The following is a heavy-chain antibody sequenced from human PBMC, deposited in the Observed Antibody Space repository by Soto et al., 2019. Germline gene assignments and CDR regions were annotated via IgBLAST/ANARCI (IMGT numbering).Heavy chain of an antibody. V-gene: IGHV3-30*18. Sequence: QVQLVESGGGAVQPGRSLRLSCAASGFTFRTYGMHWVRQAPGKGLEWLAVISNNGINKYYADSVKGRFTISRDNSRDTLFLQMNSLRGEDTAISYSAKVIRADSTSSNFYYYSGLDVWGQGTTVTVS. CDR1: GFTFRTYG. CDR2: ISNNGINK. D-gene: IGHD6-6*01. CDR3: AKVIRADSTSSNFYYYSGLDV. J-gene: IGHJ6*02.